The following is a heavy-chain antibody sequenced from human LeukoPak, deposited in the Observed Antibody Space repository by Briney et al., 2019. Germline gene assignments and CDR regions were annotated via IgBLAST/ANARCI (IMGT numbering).Heavy chain of an antibody. Sequence: SETLSLTCTVSGGSISSSSYYWGWIRQPPGKRLEWIGSIYYSGSTYYNPSLKSRVTISVDTSKNQFSLKLSSVTAADTAVYYCARDSGYYGSGSPVDYWGQGTLVTVSS. D-gene: IGHD3-10*01. CDR1: GGSISSSSYY. CDR2: IYYSGST. CDR3: ARDSGYYGSGSPVDY. J-gene: IGHJ4*02. V-gene: IGHV4-39*07.